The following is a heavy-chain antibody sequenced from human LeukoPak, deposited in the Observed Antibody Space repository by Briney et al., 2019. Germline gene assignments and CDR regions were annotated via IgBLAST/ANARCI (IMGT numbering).Heavy chain of an antibody. D-gene: IGHD5-18*01. Sequence: GGSLRLSCAASGFTFSSYAMHWVRQAPGEGLEYVSAIISNGGSTYYANSVKGRFTISRDNSKNTLYLQMGSLRAEDMAVYYCARGAGYVYYYYYYMHVWGKGTTVSVSS. J-gene: IGHJ6*03. V-gene: IGHV3-64*01. CDR3: ARGAGYVYYYYYYMHV. CDR2: IISNGGST. CDR1: GFTFSSYA.